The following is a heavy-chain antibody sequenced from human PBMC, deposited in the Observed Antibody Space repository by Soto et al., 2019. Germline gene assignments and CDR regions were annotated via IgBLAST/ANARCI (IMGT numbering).Heavy chain of an antibody. CDR2: LSASGATT. J-gene: IGHJ6*02. D-gene: IGHD2-21*01. Sequence: EVQLLESGGGLVQPGGSLRLSCAASGFTFSNYAMTWVRQAPGKGLEWVSALSASGATTYYADSVKGRFTISRDNSQNTLHLQVNSLRAEDTALYYCARDLRGGDYYYGMDVWGQGTTVTVSS. CDR3: ARDLRGGDYYYGMDV. V-gene: IGHV3-23*01. CDR1: GFTFSNYA.